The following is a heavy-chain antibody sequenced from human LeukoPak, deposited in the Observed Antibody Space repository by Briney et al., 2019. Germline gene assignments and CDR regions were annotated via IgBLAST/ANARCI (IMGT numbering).Heavy chain of an antibody. Sequence: SETLSLTCAVYGGSFSGYYWSWIRQPPGKGLEWIGEINHSGSTNYNPSLKSRVTISVDTSKNQFSLKLSSVTAADTAVYYCARGGSGRNYYYYYMDVWGKGTTVTVSS. V-gene: IGHV4-34*01. CDR3: ARGGSGRNYYYYYMDV. J-gene: IGHJ6*03. CDR1: GGSFSGYY. D-gene: IGHD1-26*01. CDR2: INHSGST.